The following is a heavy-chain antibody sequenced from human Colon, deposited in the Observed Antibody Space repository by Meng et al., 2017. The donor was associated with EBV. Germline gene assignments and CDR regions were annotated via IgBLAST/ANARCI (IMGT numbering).Heavy chain of an antibody. Sequence: GQLGESGGGLVQPGGSLRLSCAASGFTFSSYWMHWVRQVSGKGLVWVSRINSDGSSTSYADSVKGRFTISRDNAKNTLYLQMNSLRAEDTAVYYCVREFRAVAQNPNDYWGQGTLVTVSS. D-gene: IGHD6-19*01. CDR3: VREFRAVAQNPNDY. J-gene: IGHJ4*02. CDR1: GFTFSSYW. V-gene: IGHV3-74*01. CDR2: INSDGSST.